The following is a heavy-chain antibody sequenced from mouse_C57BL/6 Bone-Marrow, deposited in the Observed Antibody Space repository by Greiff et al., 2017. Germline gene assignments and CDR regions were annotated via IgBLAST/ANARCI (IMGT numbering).Heavy chain of an antibody. CDR2: IHPSDSDT. CDR3: AIVPFITTVVATGAMDY. D-gene: IGHD1-1*01. Sequence: QVQLQQPGAELVKPGASVKVSCKASGYTFTSYWMHWVKQRPGQGLEWIGRIHPSDSDTNYNQKFKGKATLTVDKSSSTAYMQLGSLTSEDSAVYYCAIVPFITTVVATGAMDYWGQGTSVTVSS. CDR1: GYTFTSYW. J-gene: IGHJ4*01. V-gene: IGHV1-74*01.